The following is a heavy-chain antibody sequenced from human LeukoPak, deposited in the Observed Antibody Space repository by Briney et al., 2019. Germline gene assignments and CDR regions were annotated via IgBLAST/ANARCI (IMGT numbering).Heavy chain of an antibody. J-gene: IGHJ5*02. CDR2: IIPMFGSS. D-gene: IGHD3-22*01. Sequence: SVTVSCKASGCTFTNYGINWVRQAAGQGLEWMGGIIPMFGSSNYAQKFQGRVTITADDSTSTAYMELSRLRSEDTAVYYCARAQPQWLLLEWFDPWGQGTLVTVSS. CDR3: ARAQPQWLLLEWFDP. CDR1: GCTFTNYG. V-gene: IGHV1-69*13.